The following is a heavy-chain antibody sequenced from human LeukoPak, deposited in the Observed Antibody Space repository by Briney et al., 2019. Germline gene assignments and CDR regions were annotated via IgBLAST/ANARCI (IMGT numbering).Heavy chain of an antibody. Sequence: PSETLSLTCIVSGGSVSSGSHYWAWIRQPPGMGLEWIGSIYYSANTYYNPSLKSRVTISADTSKNQFFLKLSSVTATDTAVYYCARGEDVAAAGIDYWGQGTLVTVSS. V-gene: IGHV4-39*01. CDR3: ARGEDVAAAGIDY. CDR2: IYYSANT. J-gene: IGHJ4*02. D-gene: IGHD6-13*01. CDR1: GGSVSSGSHY.